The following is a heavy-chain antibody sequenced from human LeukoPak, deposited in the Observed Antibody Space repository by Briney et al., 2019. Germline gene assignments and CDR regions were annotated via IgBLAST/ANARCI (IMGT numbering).Heavy chain of an antibody. D-gene: IGHD6-19*01. CDR2: INPSGGST. CDR3: ARLAVAGPRNDLNFDY. V-gene: IGHV1-46*01. CDR1: GYTFTSHY. J-gene: IGHJ4*02. Sequence: ASVKVSCKASGYTFTSHYMHWVRQAPGQGLEWMGIINPSGGSTSYAQKFQGRVTMTRDMSTSTAYMELSSLRSEDTAVYYCARLAVAGPRNDLNFDYWGQGTLVTVSS.